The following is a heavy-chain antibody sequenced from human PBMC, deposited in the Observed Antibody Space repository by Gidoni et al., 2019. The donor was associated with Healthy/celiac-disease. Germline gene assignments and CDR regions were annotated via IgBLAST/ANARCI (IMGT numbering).Heavy chain of an antibody. D-gene: IGHD6-6*01. J-gene: IGHJ4*02. Sequence: EVQLVESGGGLVQPGRSLRLSCAASGFTFDDYAMHWVRQAPGKGLEWVSGISWNSGSIGYADSVKGRFTISRDNAKNSLYLQMNSLRAEDTALYYCAKDGIAARVGGFDYWGQGTLVTVSS. CDR1: GFTFDDYA. CDR3: AKDGIAARVGGFDY. V-gene: IGHV3-9*01. CDR2: ISWNSGSI.